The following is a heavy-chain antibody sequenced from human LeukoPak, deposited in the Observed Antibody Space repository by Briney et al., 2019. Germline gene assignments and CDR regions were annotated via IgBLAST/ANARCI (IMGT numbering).Heavy chain of an antibody. D-gene: IGHD3-16*01. Sequence: WVSRISGDGVSTYYADSLKGRFTISRANSNRAMYLQMNSLRAEDTAVYYCARRDEHRDYFCTGNSEYWG. V-gene: IGHV3-23*01. J-gene: IGHJ4*01. CDR2: ISGDGVST. CDR3: ARRDEHRDYFCTGNSEY.